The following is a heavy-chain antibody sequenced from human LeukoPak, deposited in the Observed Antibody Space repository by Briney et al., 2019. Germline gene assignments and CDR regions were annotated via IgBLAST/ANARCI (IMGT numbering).Heavy chain of an antibody. D-gene: IGHD1-26*01. CDR1: GFTFITAW. CDR2: IKAKAHGGTI. CDR3: TTDGVGVEGATYDN. V-gene: IGHV3-15*01. Sequence: PGGSLRLSCAASGFTFITAWMAWVRQAPGKGLEWVGRIKAKAHGGTIEYAAPVKGRFTISRDDSKNTLYLQMNSLKIEDTAVYCCTTDGVGVEGATYDNWGQGTLVSVSS. J-gene: IGHJ4*02.